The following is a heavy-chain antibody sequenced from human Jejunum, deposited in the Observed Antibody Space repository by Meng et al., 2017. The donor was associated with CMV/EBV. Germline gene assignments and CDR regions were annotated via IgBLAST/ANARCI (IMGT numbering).Heavy chain of an antibody. CDR2: IRYDGGER. CDR1: GFNFKDYW. J-gene: IGHJ4*02. Sequence: SLKISCAASGFNFKDYWMDWGRQAPGRGLEWVANIRYDGGERYYVNSVEGRFFIYRDNARNTLYLQMNSLRGDDSAIYYCTRALDYWGQGTPVTVSS. CDR3: TRALDY. V-gene: IGHV3-7*04.